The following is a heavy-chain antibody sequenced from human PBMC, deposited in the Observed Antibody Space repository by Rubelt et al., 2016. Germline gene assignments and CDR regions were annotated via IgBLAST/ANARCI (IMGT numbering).Heavy chain of an antibody. CDR3: AKTAAAGTSPVDD. Sequence: VQLVESGGGLVKPGGSLRLSCAASGFTLSTNAMQWVRQAPGQGLEWVALIWFDGSKENYADSVKGRFTISRDNSKNTVYLQMNSLRAEDTALYYCAKTAAAGTSPVDDWGQGTLVTVSS. D-gene: IGHD6-13*01. CDR1: GFTLSTNA. V-gene: IGHV3-33*06. J-gene: IGHJ4*02. CDR2: IWFDGSKE.